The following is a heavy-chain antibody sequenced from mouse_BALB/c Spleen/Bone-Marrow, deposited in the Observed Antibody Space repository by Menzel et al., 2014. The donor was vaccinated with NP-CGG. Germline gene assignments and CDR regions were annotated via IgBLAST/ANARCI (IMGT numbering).Heavy chain of an antibody. J-gene: IGHJ3*01. CDR1: GFTFNTYA. V-gene: IGHV10-1*02. CDR3: VRSYYYGSRGFAC. CDR2: IRSKSNNYAT. D-gene: IGHD1-1*01. Sequence: EVQLVESGGGLVQPKGSLKLSCAASGFTFNTYAMNWVRQAPGKGLEWVARIRSKSNNYATYYADSVKDRFTISRDDSQSMLYLQMNNLKTEDTAMHYCVRSYYYGSRGFACWGQGTLVTVSA.